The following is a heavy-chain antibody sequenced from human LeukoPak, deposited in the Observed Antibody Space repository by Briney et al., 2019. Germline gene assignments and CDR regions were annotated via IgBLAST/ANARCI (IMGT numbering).Heavy chain of an antibody. V-gene: IGHV3-11*01. D-gene: IGHD3-10*01. CDR1: GFTFSDYY. CDR3: ARDITYYYGSGSHYGMDV. CDR2: ISSSGSTI. J-gene: IGHJ6*02. Sequence: PGGSLRLSCAASGFTFSDYYMSWIRQAPGKGLEWVSYISSSGSTIYYADSVKGRFTISRDNAKNSLYLQMNSLRAEDTAVYYCARDITYYYGSGSHYGMDVWGQGTTVIVSS.